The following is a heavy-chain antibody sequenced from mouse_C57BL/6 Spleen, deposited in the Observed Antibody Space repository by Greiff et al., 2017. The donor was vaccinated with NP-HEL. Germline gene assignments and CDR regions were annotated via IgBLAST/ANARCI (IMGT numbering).Heavy chain of an antibody. V-gene: IGHV1-80*01. Sequence: VQLQESGAELVKPGASVKISCKASGYAFSSYWMNWVKQRPGKGLEWIGQIYPGDGDTNYNGKFKGKATLTADKSSSTAYMQLSSLTSEDSAVYFCARWVTTVVAPYAMDYWGQGTSVTVSS. CDR1: GYAFSSYW. D-gene: IGHD1-1*01. J-gene: IGHJ4*01. CDR3: ARWVTTVVAPYAMDY. CDR2: IYPGDGDT.